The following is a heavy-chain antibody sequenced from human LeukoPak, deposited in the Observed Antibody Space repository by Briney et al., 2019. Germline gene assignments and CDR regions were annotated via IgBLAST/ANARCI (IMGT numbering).Heavy chain of an antibody. CDR3: AKSTGVSSGPFGY. D-gene: IGHD3-22*01. CDR2: ISWNSGSI. Sequence: GGSLRLSCAASGFTFDDYAMHWVRQAPGKGLEWVSGISWNSGSIGYADSVKGRFTISRDNAKNSLYLQMNSLRAEDTALYYCAKSTGVSSGPFGYWGQGTLVTVSS. CDR1: GFTFDDYA. J-gene: IGHJ4*02. V-gene: IGHV3-9*01.